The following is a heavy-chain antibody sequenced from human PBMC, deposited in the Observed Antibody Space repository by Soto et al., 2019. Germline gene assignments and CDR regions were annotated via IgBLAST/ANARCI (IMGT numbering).Heavy chain of an antibody. CDR2: IYHSGST. Sequence: PSETLSLTCAVSGGSISSSNWWSWVRQPPGKGLEWIGEIYHSGSTNYNPSLKSRVTISVDKSKNQFSLKLSSVTAADTAVYYCARVLRDRGHSGYAGFDYYGMDVWGQGTTATVSS. V-gene: IGHV4-4*02. CDR3: ARVLRDRGHSGYAGFDYYGMDV. J-gene: IGHJ6*02. CDR1: GGSISSSNW. D-gene: IGHD5-12*01.